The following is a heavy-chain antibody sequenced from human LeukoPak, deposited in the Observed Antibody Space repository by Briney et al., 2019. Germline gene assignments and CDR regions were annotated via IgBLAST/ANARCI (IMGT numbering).Heavy chain of an antibody. V-gene: IGHV3-7*01. D-gene: IGHD3-9*01. CDR2: IKQDGSEI. CDR1: GFTFSDYW. CDR3: ARGGNYDILTGYPGLSDNHFDY. Sequence: PGGSLRLSCVASGFTFSDYWMSWVRQAPGRGLEWVANIKQDGSEIYSVDSVKGRFTISRDNAKNSLYLQMNSLRAEDTAVYYCARGGNYDILTGYPGLSDNHFDYWGQGTLVTVSS. J-gene: IGHJ4*02.